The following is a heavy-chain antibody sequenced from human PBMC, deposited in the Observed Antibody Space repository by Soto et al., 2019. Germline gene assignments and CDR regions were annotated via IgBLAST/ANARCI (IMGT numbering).Heavy chain of an antibody. Sequence: EVQLVESGGGLVKPGGSLRLSCVASGFIFSSAWMSWVRQAPGKGLEWVGRIKSGADGGTTLYAAPVQGRFTISRDDSERTLYLQMNSLKSEDTAVYYCTTFADYLDYWGQGTLVSVSS. CDR3: TTFADYLDY. V-gene: IGHV3-15*01. CDR1: GFIFSSAW. CDR2: IKSGADGGTT. J-gene: IGHJ4*02.